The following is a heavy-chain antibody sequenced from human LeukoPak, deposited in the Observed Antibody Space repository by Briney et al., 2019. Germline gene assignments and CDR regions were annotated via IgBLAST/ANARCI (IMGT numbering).Heavy chain of an antibody. Sequence: SETLSLTCTVSGGSISTYYWSWIRKAAGKGLEWIGRIQNSGSTNYNPSLKSRVSMSVDPSRNLSSLNLSSVTAADTAVYFCARDITGWYDYCMDVWGKGTTVTVSS. CDR2: IQNSGST. V-gene: IGHV4-4*07. CDR1: GGSISTYY. CDR3: ARDITGWYDYCMDV. J-gene: IGHJ6*03. D-gene: IGHD6-19*01.